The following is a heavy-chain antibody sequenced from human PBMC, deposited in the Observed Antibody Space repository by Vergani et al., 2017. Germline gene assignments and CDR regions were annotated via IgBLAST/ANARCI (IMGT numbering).Heavy chain of an antibody. Sequence: QVQLQESGPGLVKPSETLSLTCTVSGAAIKDFYWSWFRQPPGKGLEWIGYVYYTGSTTYNPSLKSRVTISVDTSNNQFSLRMTSLTAADTAVYYCASLWFGELLRGRNGMDVWGQGTTVTVSS. CDR3: ASLWFGELLRGRNGMDV. CDR2: VYYTGST. D-gene: IGHD3-10*01. CDR1: GAAIKDFY. V-gene: IGHV4-59*01. J-gene: IGHJ6*02.